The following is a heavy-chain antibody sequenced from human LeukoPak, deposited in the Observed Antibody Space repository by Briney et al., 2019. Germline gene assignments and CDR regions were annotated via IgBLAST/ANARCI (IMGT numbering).Heavy chain of an antibody. V-gene: IGHV3-30-3*01. D-gene: IGHD1-7*01. CDR3: ARDYWWNYDY. Sequence: HPGRSLTLSCAASGFTFSDYAMHWVRQAPGKGLEWVAVISKDGSDKYYPGSVRGRFTISRDNSKNTIYLQMDSLRAEDTAIYYCARDYWWNYDYWGQGTLVTVSS. J-gene: IGHJ4*02. CDR2: ISKDGSDK. CDR1: GFTFSDYA.